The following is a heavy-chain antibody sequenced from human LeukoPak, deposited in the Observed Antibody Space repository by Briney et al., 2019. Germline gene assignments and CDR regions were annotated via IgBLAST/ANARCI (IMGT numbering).Heavy chain of an antibody. CDR1: GGSFSGYY. CDR3: ARGGGYSGYVALWAVRIRGPYYFDY. D-gene: IGHD5-12*01. J-gene: IGHJ4*02. Sequence: SETLSLTCAVYGGSFSGYYWSWIRQPPGKGLEWIGEINHSGSTNYNPSLKSRVTISVDTSKNQFSLKLSSVTAADTAVYYCARGGGYSGYVALWAVRIRGPYYFDYWGQGTLVTVSS. CDR2: INHSGST. V-gene: IGHV4-34*01.